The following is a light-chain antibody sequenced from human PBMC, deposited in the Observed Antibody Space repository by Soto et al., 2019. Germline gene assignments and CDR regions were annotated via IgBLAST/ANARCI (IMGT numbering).Light chain of an antibody. CDR2: KAS. Sequence: DIQMTQFPSTLSASVGDRVTITCRASQSLNNWLAWYQQKPGNAPKLLIYKASNLESGVPSRFSGSESGTDFPLTIGSMHRDDLATYYCQRYSSYSWTFGQGAKVEIK. CDR3: QRYSSYSWT. V-gene: IGKV1-5*03. CDR1: QSLNNW. J-gene: IGKJ1*01.